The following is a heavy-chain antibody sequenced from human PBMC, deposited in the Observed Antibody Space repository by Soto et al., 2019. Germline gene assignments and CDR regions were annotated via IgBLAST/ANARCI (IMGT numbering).Heavy chain of an antibody. D-gene: IGHD2-15*01. V-gene: IGHV4-59*01. CDR2: IYYSGST. J-gene: IGHJ3*02. CDR3: ARSPYFSTNTMSLAGFDI. Sequence: SETLSLTCTVSGGSISSYYWSWIRQPPGKGLEWIGYIYYSGSTNYNPSLKSRVTISVDTSKNQFSLKLSSVTAADTAVYYCARSPYFSTNTMSLAGFDIWGQGTMVTVSS. CDR1: GGSISSYY.